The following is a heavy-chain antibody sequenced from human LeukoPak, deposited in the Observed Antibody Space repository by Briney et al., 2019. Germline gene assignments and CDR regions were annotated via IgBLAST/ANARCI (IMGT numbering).Heavy chain of an antibody. CDR2: FDPEGGET. Sequence: GASVKVSCKVSGYTLTELSMHWVRQAPGKGLEWMGGFDPEGGETIYAQKFQGRVTMTEDTSTDTAYMELSSLRSEDTAVYYCATEGSYDYVWGSYRYTGMSYWGQGTLVTVSS. CDR3: ATEGSYDYVWGSYRYTGMSY. V-gene: IGHV1-24*01. J-gene: IGHJ4*02. D-gene: IGHD3-16*02. CDR1: GYTLTELS.